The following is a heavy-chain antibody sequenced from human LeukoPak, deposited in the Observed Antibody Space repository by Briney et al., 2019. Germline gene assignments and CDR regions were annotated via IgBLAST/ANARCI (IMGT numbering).Heavy chain of an antibody. CDR3: ARVCGFGPEDAFDI. V-gene: IGHV1-18*01. CDR2: ISAYNGNT. D-gene: IGHD3-10*01. J-gene: IGHJ3*02. CDR1: GYTFISYG. Sequence: ASVKVSCKASGYTFISYGITWVRQAPGQGLEWMGWISAYNGNTNYAQKLQGRVTVTTDTSTSTAYMELRSLRSDDTAVYYCARVCGFGPEDAFDIWGQGTMVTVSS.